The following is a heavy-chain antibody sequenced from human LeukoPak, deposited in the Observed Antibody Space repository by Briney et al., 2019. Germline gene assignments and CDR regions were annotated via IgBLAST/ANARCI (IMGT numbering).Heavy chain of an antibody. J-gene: IGHJ4*02. CDR1: GFTFSSYN. V-gene: IGHV3-21*01. Sequence: GGSLRLSCAASGFTFSSYNMNWVRQAPGKGLEWVSSISSSSTYIYYADSMKGRFTISRDNAKNSLYLQMSSLRAEDTAVYYCARDLSVGAKPDLGFDYWGQGSLVTVSS. D-gene: IGHD1-26*01. CDR2: ISSSSTYI. CDR3: ARDLSVGAKPDLGFDY.